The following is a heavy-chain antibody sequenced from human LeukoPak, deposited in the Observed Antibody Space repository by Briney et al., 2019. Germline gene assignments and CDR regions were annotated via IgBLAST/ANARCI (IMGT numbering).Heavy chain of an antibody. Sequence: GGSLRLSCAASGFTFSSYSMNWVRQAPGKGLEWVSSISSSSSYIYYADSVKGRFTISRDNAKNSLYLQMNSLRAEDTAVYYCARDGGYYDFWSGPKPAGLEYWGQGTLVTVSS. CDR2: ISSSSSYI. V-gene: IGHV3-21*01. CDR3: ARDGGYYDFWSGPKPAGLEY. D-gene: IGHD3-3*01. J-gene: IGHJ4*02. CDR1: GFTFSSYS.